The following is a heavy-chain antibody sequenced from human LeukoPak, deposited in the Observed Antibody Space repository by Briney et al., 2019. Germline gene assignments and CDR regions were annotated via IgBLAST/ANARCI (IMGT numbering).Heavy chain of an antibody. D-gene: IGHD6-19*01. CDR2: INPNSGGT. CDR3: ARKDSSGPFDY. V-gene: IGHV1-2*02. CDR1: GYTFTSYD. J-gene: IGHJ4*02. Sequence: ASVKVSCKASGYTFTSYDINWVRQATGQGLEWMGWINPNSGGTNYAQKFQGRVTMTRDTSISTAYMELSRLRSDDTAVYYCARKDSSGPFDYWGQGTLVTVSS.